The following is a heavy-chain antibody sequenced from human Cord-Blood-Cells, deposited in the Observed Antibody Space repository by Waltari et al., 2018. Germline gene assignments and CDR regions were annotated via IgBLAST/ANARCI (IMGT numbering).Heavy chain of an antibody. CDR2: IIPIFGTA. Sequence: QVQLVQSGAEVKKPGSSVKVPCKAYGGTFSSYAISCVRQAPGQGLEWMGGIIPIFGTANYAQKFQGRVTITADESTSTAYMELSSLRSEDTAVYYCARRAGGPFDAFDIWGQGTMVTVSS. CDR1: GGTFSSYA. D-gene: IGHD3-16*01. CDR3: ARRAGGPFDAFDI. J-gene: IGHJ3*02. V-gene: IGHV1-69*12.